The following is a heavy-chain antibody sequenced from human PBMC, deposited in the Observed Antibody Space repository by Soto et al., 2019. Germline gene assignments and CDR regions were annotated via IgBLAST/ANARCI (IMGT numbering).Heavy chain of an antibody. CDR2: ISSSGGST. Sequence: EVQLLESGGGLVQPGGSLRLSCAASGFTFSSYAMSWVRQAPGKGLEWVSSISSSGGSTYYADSVKGRFIISRDNSKNTLYLQMNSRRAEDTAAYYCATPFSQGGSGRSNCGHWGQGTLVTVSS. D-gene: IGHD3-10*01. CDR3: ATPFSQGGSGRSNCGH. CDR1: GFTFSSYA. J-gene: IGHJ4*02. V-gene: IGHV3-23*01.